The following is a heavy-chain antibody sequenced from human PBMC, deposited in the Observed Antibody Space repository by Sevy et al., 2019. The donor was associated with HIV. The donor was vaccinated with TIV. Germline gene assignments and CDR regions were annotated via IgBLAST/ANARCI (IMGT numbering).Heavy chain of an antibody. CDR1: GFTFSSYA. V-gene: IGHV3-30-3*01. Sequence: GGSLRLSCAASGFTFSSYAMHWVRQAPGKGLEWVAVISYDGSNKYYADSVKGRFTISRDNSKNTLYLQMNSLRAEDTAVYYCAGAFGIVGVNPIDYWGQGTLVTVSS. CDR3: AGAFGIVGVNPIDY. CDR2: ISYDGSNK. J-gene: IGHJ4*02. D-gene: IGHD3-22*01.